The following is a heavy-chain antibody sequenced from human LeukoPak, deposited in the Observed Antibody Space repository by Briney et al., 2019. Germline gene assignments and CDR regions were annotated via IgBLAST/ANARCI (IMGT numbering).Heavy chain of an antibody. J-gene: IGHJ4*02. Sequence: SQTLSLTCTVSGGSISSGGYYWSWIRQPPGKGLEWIGYIYHSGSTYYNPSLKSRVTISVDRSKNQFSLKLSSVTAADTAVYYCARGKHDTAMARASFDYWGQGTLVTVSS. CDR1: GGSISSGGYY. V-gene: IGHV4-30-2*01. D-gene: IGHD5-18*01. CDR2: IYHSGST. CDR3: ARGKHDTAMARASFDY.